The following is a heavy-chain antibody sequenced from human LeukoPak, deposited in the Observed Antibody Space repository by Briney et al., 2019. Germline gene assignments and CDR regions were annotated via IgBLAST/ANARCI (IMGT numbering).Heavy chain of an antibody. J-gene: IGHJ4*02. Sequence: SETLSLTCTVSGGSISSYFWSWLRQPPGKRLEWIGYISYSGSTDYNPSLKSRVTLSVDTSKNRLSLKLSSVTAADTAVYYCARDWNYGGNSDYFDYWGQGTLVTVSS. CDR3: ARDWNYGGNSDYFDY. V-gene: IGHV4-59*12. CDR2: ISYSGST. CDR1: GGSISSYF. D-gene: IGHD4-23*01.